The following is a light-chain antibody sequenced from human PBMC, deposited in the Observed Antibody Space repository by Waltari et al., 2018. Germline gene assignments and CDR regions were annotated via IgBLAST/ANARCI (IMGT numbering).Light chain of an antibody. CDR3: QQYGNSPRT. CDR1: QSFTSSH. Sequence: ETVLTQSPGTLSLSPGERATLSCRASQSFTSSHLAWYQQNPGQAPRLLIYGASSRATGIPDSVSGSGSGTDFTLTITRLEPEDFAVYYWQQYGNSPRTFGQGTEVEIK. CDR2: GAS. V-gene: IGKV3-20*01. J-gene: IGKJ1*01.